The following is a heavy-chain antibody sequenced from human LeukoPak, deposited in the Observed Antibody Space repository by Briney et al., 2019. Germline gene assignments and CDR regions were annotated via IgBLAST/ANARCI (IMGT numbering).Heavy chain of an antibody. V-gene: IGHV4-39*01. CDR3: ARGWELLNDAFDI. D-gene: IGHD1-26*01. Sequence: TSETLSLTCTVSGGSISSSSYYWGWIHQPPGKGLEWIGSIYYSGSTYYNPSLKSRVTISVDTSKNQFSLKLSSVTAADTAVYYCARGWELLNDAFDIWGQGTMVTVSS. CDR2: IYYSGST. CDR1: GGSISSSSYY. J-gene: IGHJ3*02.